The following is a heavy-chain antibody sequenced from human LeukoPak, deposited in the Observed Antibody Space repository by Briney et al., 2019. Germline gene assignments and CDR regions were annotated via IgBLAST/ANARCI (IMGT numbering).Heavy chain of an antibody. D-gene: IGHD2-21*02. CDR3: ARDLGGGDSSYWYFDL. CDR2: INWNGGST. CDR1: GFTFDDYG. V-gene: IGHV3-20*04. J-gene: IGHJ2*01. Sequence: PGGSLRLSCAASGFTFDDYGMSWVRQAPGKGLEWVSGINWNGGSTGYADSVKGRFAISRDNAKNSLYLQMNSLRAEDTALYYCARDLGGGDSSYWYFDLWGRGALVTVSS.